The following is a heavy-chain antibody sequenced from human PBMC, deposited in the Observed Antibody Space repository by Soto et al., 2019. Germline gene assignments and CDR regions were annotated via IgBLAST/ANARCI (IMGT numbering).Heavy chain of an antibody. D-gene: IGHD1-1*01. J-gene: IGHJ4*02. V-gene: IGHV1-18*04. Sequence: QVQLVQSGAEVKKHGASVKVSCKASGYSFSSYGIAWVRQAPGQGLEWMGWISGYNDNTKYVDKLQGRVTMTTDTSTSTVYMELRRLRKDDTAVYYCARPIPFRYHFDHWGQGTLVTVSS. CDR3: ARPIPFRYHFDH. CDR1: GYSFSSYG. CDR2: ISGYNDNT.